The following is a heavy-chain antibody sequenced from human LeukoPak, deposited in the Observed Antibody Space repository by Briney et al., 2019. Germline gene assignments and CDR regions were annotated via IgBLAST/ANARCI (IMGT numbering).Heavy chain of an antibody. CDR3: ASSNTDFFDY. V-gene: IGHV4-38-2*01. CDR1: GYSISSGYY. J-gene: IGHJ4*02. CDR2: VYHSGST. Sequence: SETLSLTCAVSGYSISSGYYWGWIRQPPGKGLEWIGSVYHSGSTYYNPSLKSRVTISVDTSKIQFSLKLSSVTAADTAVYYCASSNTDFFDYWGQGTLVTVSS.